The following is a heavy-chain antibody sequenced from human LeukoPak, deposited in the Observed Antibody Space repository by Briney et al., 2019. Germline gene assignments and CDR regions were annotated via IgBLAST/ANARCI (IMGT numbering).Heavy chain of an antibody. Sequence: GRPLRLSCAASGFTFSSYGMHWVRQAPGKGLEWVAVIWYDGSNKYYADSVKGRFTISRDNSKNTLYLQMNSLRAEDTAVYYCAKEPVSKSMRYYFDYWGQGTLVTVSS. CDR2: IWYDGSNK. CDR3: AKEPVSKSMRYYFDY. V-gene: IGHV3-33*06. CDR1: GFTFSSYG. D-gene: IGHD1-14*01. J-gene: IGHJ4*02.